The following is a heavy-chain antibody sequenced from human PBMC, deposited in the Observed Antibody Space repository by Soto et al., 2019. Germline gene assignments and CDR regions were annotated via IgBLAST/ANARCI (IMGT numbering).Heavy chain of an antibody. J-gene: IGHJ6*02. CDR1: GFSLSTSGMC. V-gene: IGHV2-70*01. D-gene: IGHD1-26*01. CDR2: IDWDDDK. CDR3: ARIPKYSWNYFYYYYGMDV. Sequence: TQTLTLTCTFSGFSLSTSGMCVSWIRQPPGKALEWLALIDWDDDKYYSTSLKTRLTISKDTSKNQVVLTMSNMDLVDTATYYCARIPKYSWNYFYYYYGMDVWGQGTTVTVSS.